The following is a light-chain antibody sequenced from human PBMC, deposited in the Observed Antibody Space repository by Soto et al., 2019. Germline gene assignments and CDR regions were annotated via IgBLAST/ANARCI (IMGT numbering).Light chain of an antibody. CDR1: QSISNH. CDR3: QQSYSSPPT. J-gene: IGKJ1*01. CDR2: AAS. Sequence: DIQLTQSPSSLSASVEDRVIITCRASQSISNHLHWYQQNPGKAPKLLIFAASSLQSGVPSRFSGSRSGPDFTLTISSLQPEDFATYYCQQSYSSPPTFGQGTKVDIK. V-gene: IGKV1-39*01.